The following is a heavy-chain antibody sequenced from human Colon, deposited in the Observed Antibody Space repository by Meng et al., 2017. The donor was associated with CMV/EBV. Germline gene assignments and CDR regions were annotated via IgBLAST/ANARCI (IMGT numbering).Heavy chain of an antibody. D-gene: IGHD2-2*01. Sequence: GGSLRLSCAASGFTFSSYGMHWVRQAPGKGLEWVSVISGTGGVTYYADSVKGRFHISKDNTKNTVFLQMNNLRADDTAVYYCTKVSIIAVPGAYFDFWGQGTLVTVSS. V-gene: IGHV3-23*01. CDR1: GFTFSSYG. J-gene: IGHJ4*02. CDR2: ISGTGGVT. CDR3: TKVSIIAVPGAYFDF.